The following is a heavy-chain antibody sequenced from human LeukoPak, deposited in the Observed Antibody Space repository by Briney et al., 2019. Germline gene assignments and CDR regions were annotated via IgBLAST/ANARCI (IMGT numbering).Heavy chain of an antibody. J-gene: IGHJ4*02. CDR1: GFTFSDYY. V-gene: IGHV3-11*03. D-gene: IGHD6-13*01. CDR3: ARPDSRTKAMDY. CDR2: ISSSSSYT. Sequence: PGGSLRLSCAASGFTFSDYYMSWIRQAPGKGLEWVSYISSSSSYTNYADSVKGRFTISRDNAKNSLYLQMNSLRAEDTAVYFCARPDSRTKAMDYWGQGTLVTVSS.